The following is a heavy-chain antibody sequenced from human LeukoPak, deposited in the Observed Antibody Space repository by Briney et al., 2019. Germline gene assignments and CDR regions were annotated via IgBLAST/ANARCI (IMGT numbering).Heavy chain of an antibody. J-gene: IGHJ4*02. D-gene: IGHD6-19*01. V-gene: IGHV1-18*04. CDR2: ISAYNGNT. CDR1: GYTFTGYY. Sequence: ASVKVSCKASGYTFTGYYMHWVRQAPGQGLEWMGWISAYNGNTNYAQKLQGRVTMTTDTSTSTAYMELRSLRSDDTAVYYCAREGYSSGWYFFDYWGQGTLVTVSS. CDR3: AREGYSSGWYFFDY.